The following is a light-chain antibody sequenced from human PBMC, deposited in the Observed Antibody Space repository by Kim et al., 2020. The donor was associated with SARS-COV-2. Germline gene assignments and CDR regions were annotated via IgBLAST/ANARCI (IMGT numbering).Light chain of an antibody. CDR1: RRAVGGYNY. J-gene: IGLJ2*01. CDR2: DVT. CDR3: SSYAGNNNIV. Sequence: GRSLTISCTGTRRAVGGYNYVCWYKQHPGKAPKLSMYDVTKRPSGVAARFSGSKSGNTASLTVSGLLAEDEADYYCSSYAGNNNIVFGGGTKLTVL. V-gene: IGLV2-8*01.